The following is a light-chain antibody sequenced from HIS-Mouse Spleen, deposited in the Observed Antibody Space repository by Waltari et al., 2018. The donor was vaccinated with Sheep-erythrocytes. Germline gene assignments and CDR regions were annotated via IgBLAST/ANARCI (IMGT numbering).Light chain of an antibody. CDR3: CSYAGSSTPWV. V-gene: IGLV2-23*01. CDR2: EGS. CDR1: SSDVGSYNL. J-gene: IGLJ3*02. Sequence: QSALTQPASVSGSPGQSITISCTGTSSDVGSYNLVSWYQQHPGKAPKLMIYEGSKRPSGVSNRFSGSKSGHTASLTSSGLQAEDEADYYCCSYAGSSTPWVFGGGTKLTVL.